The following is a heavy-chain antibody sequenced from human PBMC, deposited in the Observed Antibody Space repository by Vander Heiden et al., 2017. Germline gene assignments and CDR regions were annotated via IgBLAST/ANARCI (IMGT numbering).Heavy chain of an antibody. CDR3: ARVKVGASVGYYFDF. V-gene: IGHV3-48*02. J-gene: IGHJ4*02. Sequence: EEQLVESAGGLVQPGGSLRLSCEASGVPSSTYRMAWVRQAPGKGLEWVSYISSSGSTKHYADSVKGRFTISRDNAKNSLYLQVSSLRDEDTAVYYCARVKVGASVGYYFDFWGQGTLVTVSS. CDR2: ISSSGSTK. CDR1: GVPSSTYR. D-gene: IGHD1-26*01.